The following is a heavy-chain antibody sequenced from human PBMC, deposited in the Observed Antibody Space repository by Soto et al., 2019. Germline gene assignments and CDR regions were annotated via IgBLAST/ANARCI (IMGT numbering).Heavy chain of an antibody. Sequence: QPGGSLRLSCAASGFTFSSYAMSWVRQAPGKGLEWVSAITSGDSTYYADSVKGRFTISRDNSKNTLYLQMSSLSAEDTAVYYAYGSPYGMDVWGQGTTVTVSS. CDR1: GFTFSSYA. D-gene: IGHD3-16*01. J-gene: IGHJ6*02. V-gene: IGHV3-23*01. CDR3: YGSPYGMDV. CDR2: ITSGDST.